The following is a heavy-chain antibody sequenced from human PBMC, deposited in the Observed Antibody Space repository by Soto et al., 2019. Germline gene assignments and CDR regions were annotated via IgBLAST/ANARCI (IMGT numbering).Heavy chain of an antibody. CDR1: GYTYTDYY. D-gene: IGHD3-10*01. J-gene: IGHJ4*02. CDR3: ARGNQQLAFQWFGASGLEPYYFDN. Sequence: ASVKVSCNASGYTYTDYYMHWARQATGQGLEWMGWINPNSGGTNYAQKIQGWVTMTRDTSIRPAYMELSRLRSDDTTVYYCARGNQQLAFQWFGASGLEPYYFDNWGQGTLVTVSS. V-gene: IGHV1-2*04. CDR2: INPNSGGT.